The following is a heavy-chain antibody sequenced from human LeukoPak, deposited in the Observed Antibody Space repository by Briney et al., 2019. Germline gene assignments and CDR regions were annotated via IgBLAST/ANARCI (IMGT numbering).Heavy chain of an antibody. Sequence: GGSLRLSCAASGFTVSSNYMSWVRQAPGKGLEWVSVIYSGGSTYYSDSVKGRFTISRDNSKNTLYLQMNSLRAEDTAVYYCARDSRATIFGVVILFDYWGQGTLVTVSS. D-gene: IGHD3-3*01. J-gene: IGHJ4*02. V-gene: IGHV3-66*01. CDR3: ARDSRATIFGVVILFDY. CDR1: GFTVSSNY. CDR2: IYSGGST.